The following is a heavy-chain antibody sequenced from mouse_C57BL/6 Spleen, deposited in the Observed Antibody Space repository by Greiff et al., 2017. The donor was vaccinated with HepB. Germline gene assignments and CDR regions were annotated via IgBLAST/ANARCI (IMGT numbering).Heavy chain of an antibody. D-gene: IGHD1-1*01. V-gene: IGHV5-17*01. CDR3: ARLTTDHAMDY. CDR2: ISSGSSTI. CDR1: GFTFSDYG. J-gene: IGHJ4*01. Sequence: EVQLQQSGGGLVKPGGSLKLSCAASGFTFSDYGMHWVRQAPEKGLEWVAYISSGSSTIYYADTVKGRFTISRDNAKNTLFLQMTSLRSEDTAMYYCARLTTDHAMDYWGQGTSVTVSS.